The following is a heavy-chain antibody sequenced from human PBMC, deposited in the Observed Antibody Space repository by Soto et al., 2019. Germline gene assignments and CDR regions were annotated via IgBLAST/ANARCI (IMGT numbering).Heavy chain of an antibody. CDR2: ISSGGFTI. Sequence: QVQLVESGGGLVKPGGSLRLSCTASGFTFSDYYMTWIRQAPGKGLEWLSYISSGGFTIYYADSVKGRFTVFRDNAKNSMYLQMNTLRVEDTAVYYCARDPGIYYGMDVWGQGTTVTVSS. V-gene: IGHV3-11*01. CDR3: ARDPGIYYGMDV. D-gene: IGHD3-10*01. J-gene: IGHJ6*02. CDR1: GFTFSDYY.